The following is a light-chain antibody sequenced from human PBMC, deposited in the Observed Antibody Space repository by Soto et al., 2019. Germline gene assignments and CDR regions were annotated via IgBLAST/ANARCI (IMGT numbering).Light chain of an antibody. CDR3: LQDYNLPIT. V-gene: IGKV3D-7*01. J-gene: IGKJ5*01. CDR2: GAS. Sequence: EVVMTQSPANLSVSPGVGATLSCWASQPVSSSYLSWYQQKPGQAPRLLIYGASTRATGIPARFSGSGRGSGTDFTLTISSLQPEDFAVYYCLQDYNLPITFGQGTRLEIK. CDR1: QPVSSSY.